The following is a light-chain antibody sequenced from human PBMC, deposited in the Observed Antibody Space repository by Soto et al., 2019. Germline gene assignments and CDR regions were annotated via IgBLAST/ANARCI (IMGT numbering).Light chain of an antibody. CDR3: AAWDDTLSVWV. Sequence: QSVLTQPPSTSGTPGXRXXXSXSGSRSNIGRSTVNWYQQLPGTAPKVLVYSTNQRPSGVPDRFSGSKSGTSASLAISGLQSEDEADYYCAAWDDTLSVWVFGGGTKVTVL. J-gene: IGLJ3*02. CDR2: STN. V-gene: IGLV1-44*01. CDR1: RSNIGRST.